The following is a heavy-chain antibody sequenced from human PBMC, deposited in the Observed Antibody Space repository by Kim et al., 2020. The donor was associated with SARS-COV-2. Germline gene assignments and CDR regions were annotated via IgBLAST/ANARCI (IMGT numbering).Heavy chain of an antibody. CDR3: AKDTEQYSSSWYPYYFDY. CDR2: ISGSGGST. Sequence: GGSLRLSCAASGFTFSSYGMSWVRQAPGKGLEWVSAISGSGGSTYYADSVKGRFTISRDNSKNTLYLQMNSLRAEDTAVYYCAKDTEQYSSSWYPYYFDYWGQGTLVTVSS. CDR1: GFTFSSYG. D-gene: IGHD6-13*01. V-gene: IGHV3-23*01. J-gene: IGHJ4*02.